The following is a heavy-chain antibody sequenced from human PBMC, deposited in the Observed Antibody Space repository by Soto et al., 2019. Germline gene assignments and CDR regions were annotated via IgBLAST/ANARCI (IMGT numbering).Heavy chain of an antibody. D-gene: IGHD5-18*01. Sequence: EVQLVESGGGLIQPGGSLRLICGASGLSVTANYMTWVRQAPGRGLEWLSIIYRGGGTYYADSLKGRAIISRDGSRKMVFLQMNSLTAEDAGVYYCARRDDSETFDIWGRGTAVNVSS. CDR1: GLSVTANY. CDR3: ARRDDSETFDI. V-gene: IGHV3-53*01. CDR2: IYRGGGT. J-gene: IGHJ3*02.